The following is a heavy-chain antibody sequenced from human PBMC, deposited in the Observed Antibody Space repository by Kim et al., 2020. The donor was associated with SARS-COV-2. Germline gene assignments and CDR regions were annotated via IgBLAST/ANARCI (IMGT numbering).Heavy chain of an antibody. CDR2: IWYDGSNK. CDR3: ARAITSIAVAGETHYRAVRCCDKYGMYD. CDR1: GFTFSSYG. J-gene: IGHJ6*02. D-gene: IGHD6-19*01. Sequence: GGSLRLSCAASGFTFSSYGMHWVRQAPGKGLEWVAVIWYDGSNKYYADSVKGRFTISRDNSKNTLYLQMNSLRAEDTAVYYCARAITSIAVAGETHYRAVRCCDKYGMYDWGHGTPVTVSS. V-gene: IGHV3-33*01.